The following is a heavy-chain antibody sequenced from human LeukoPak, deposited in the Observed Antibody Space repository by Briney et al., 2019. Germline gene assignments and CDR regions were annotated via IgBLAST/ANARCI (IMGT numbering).Heavy chain of an antibody. D-gene: IGHD6-19*01. Sequence: SETPSLTCTVSGGSISSSSYYWGWIRQPPGKGLEWIGSIYYSGRTYYNPSLKSRVTISVDTSKNQFSPKLSSVTAADTAVYYCARLEVAGINDYWGQGTLVTVSS. V-gene: IGHV4-39*01. CDR3: ARLEVAGINDY. J-gene: IGHJ4*02. CDR1: GGSISSSSYY. CDR2: IYYSGRT.